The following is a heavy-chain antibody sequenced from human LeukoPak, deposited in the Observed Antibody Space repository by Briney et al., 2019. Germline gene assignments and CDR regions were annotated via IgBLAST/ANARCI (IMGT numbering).Heavy chain of an antibody. Sequence: PSETLSLTCTVSGDSISSSTYYWGWIRQPPGKGLEWIGSIYYSGSTYYNPSLKSRVTISVDTSKNQFSLKLSSVTAADTAVYYCARGSVSSYVIDAFDIWGQGTMVTVSS. CDR1: GDSISSSTYY. CDR3: ARGSVSSYVIDAFDI. V-gene: IGHV4-39*07. J-gene: IGHJ3*02. CDR2: IYYSGST. D-gene: IGHD3-16*01.